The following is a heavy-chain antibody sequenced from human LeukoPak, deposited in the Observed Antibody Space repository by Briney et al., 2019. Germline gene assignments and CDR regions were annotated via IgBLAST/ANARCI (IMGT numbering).Heavy chain of an antibody. CDR3: ARGTYGDYMDV. CDR1: GGSISSGSYY. Sequence: SETLSLTCTVSGGSISSGSYYWSWIRQPAGKGLEWIGRIYTSGSTNYNPSLKSRVTISVDTSKNQFSLNLSSVTAADTAVYYCARGTYGDYMDVWGKGTTVTVSS. J-gene: IGHJ6*03. CDR2: IYTSGST. V-gene: IGHV4-61*02. D-gene: IGHD3-10*01.